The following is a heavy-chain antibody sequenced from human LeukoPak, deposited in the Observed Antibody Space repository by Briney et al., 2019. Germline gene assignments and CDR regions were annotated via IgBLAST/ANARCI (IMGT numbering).Heavy chain of an antibody. J-gene: IGHJ4*02. Sequence: GGSLRLSCAASGFTFSSYAMHWVRQAPGKGLEWVAVISYDGSNKYYADSVKGRFTISRDNSKNTLYLQMNSLRAEDTAVYYCGLWTTATTSSPKDFDYWGQGTLVTVSS. D-gene: IGHD4-17*01. CDR3: GLWTTATTSSPKDFDY. CDR1: GFTFSSYA. V-gene: IGHV3-30*04. CDR2: ISYDGSNK.